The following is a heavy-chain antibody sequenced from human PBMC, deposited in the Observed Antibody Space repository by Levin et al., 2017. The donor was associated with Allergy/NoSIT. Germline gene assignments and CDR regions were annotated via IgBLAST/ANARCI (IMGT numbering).Heavy chain of an antibody. CDR1: GFTFSDYY. CDR2: ISSSGSTI. CDR3: ARDVAAAGIELAFDS. J-gene: IGHJ3*02. V-gene: IGHV3-11*01. Sequence: LSLTCAASGFTFSDYYMSWIRQAPGKGLEWVSYISSSGSTIYYADSVKGRFTISRDNAKNSLYLQMNSLRAEDTAVYYCARDVAAAGIELAFDSWGQGTMVTVSS. D-gene: IGHD6-13*01.